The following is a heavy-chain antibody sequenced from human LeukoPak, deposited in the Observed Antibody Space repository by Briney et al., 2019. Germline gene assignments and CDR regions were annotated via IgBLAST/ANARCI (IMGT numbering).Heavy chain of an antibody. V-gene: IGHV3-74*01. CDR3: ARVGYYGSGSYYNPSDYYYGMDV. CDR1: GFTFSSYW. J-gene: IGHJ6*02. Sequence: GGSLRLSCAASGFTFSSYWMHWVRQAPGKGLVWVSRINSDGSSTSYADSVKGRFTISRDNAKNTLYLQMNSLRAEDTAVYYCARVGYYGSGSYYNPSDYYYGMDVWGQGTTVTVSS. CDR2: INSDGSST. D-gene: IGHD3-10*01.